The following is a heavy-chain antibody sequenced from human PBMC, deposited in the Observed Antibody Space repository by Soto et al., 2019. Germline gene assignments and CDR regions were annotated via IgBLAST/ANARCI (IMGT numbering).Heavy chain of an antibody. CDR1: GFTCISYA. D-gene: IGHD2-2*01. J-gene: IGHJ5*02. Sequence: GSLRVSCTASGFTCISYAMSCVLQAPGKGLEWVSAISGSGGSTYYADSVKGRFTISRDNSKNTLYLQMNSLRAEDTAVYYCAKGTSLRVVVPAARGGWFGPWGQGTLVTVSS. V-gene: IGHV3-23*01. CDR2: ISGSGGST. CDR3: AKGTSLRVVVPAARGGWFGP.